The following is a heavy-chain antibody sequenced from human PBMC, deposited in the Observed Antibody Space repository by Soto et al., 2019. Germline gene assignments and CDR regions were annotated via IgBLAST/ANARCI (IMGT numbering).Heavy chain of an antibody. J-gene: IGHJ4*02. CDR2: ISGSGGNT. V-gene: IGHV3-23*01. D-gene: IGHD1-26*01. CDR3: AKDRFGIVGPVDY. Sequence: GGSLRLSCAASGLIFSDYAMSWVRQAPGKGLECVACISGSGGNTFYADSVKGRFTISRDNSKNTLSLHMNSLRVDDTAVYFCAKDRFGIVGPVDYWGQGTLVTVSS. CDR1: GLIFSDYA.